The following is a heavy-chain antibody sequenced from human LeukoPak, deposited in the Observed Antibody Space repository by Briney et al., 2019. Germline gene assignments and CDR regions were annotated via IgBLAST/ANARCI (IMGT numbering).Heavy chain of an antibody. CDR1: GFTFSSYA. D-gene: IGHD1-26*01. CDR2: ISSNGGST. J-gene: IGHJ6*03. V-gene: IGHV3-64*01. CDR3: ARVEGGSYYYYYMDV. Sequence: HPGGSLRLSCAASGFTFSSYAMHWVRQAPGKGLEYVSAISSNGGSTYYANSVKGRFTISRDNSKNTLYLQMGSLRAEDMAVYYCARVEGGSYYYYYMDVWGKGTTVTISS.